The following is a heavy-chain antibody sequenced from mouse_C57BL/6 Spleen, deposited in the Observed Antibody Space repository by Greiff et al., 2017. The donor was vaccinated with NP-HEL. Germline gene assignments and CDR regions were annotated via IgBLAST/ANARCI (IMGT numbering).Heavy chain of an antibody. CDR2: ISYSGST. V-gene: IGHV3-1*01. CDR3: ARDGIDYYAMDY. J-gene: IGHJ4*01. CDR1: GYSITSGYD. Sequence: DVQLVESGPGMVKPSQSLSLTCTVTGYSITSGYDWHWIRHFPGNKLEWMGYISYSGSTNYNPSLKSRISITHDTSKNHFFLKLNSVTTEDTATYYCARDGIDYYAMDYWGQGTSVTVSS. D-gene: IGHD1-1*02.